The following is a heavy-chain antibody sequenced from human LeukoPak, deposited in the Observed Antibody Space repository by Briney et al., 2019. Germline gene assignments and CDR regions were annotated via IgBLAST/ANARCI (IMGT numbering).Heavy chain of an antibody. V-gene: IGHV3-23*01. CDR2: ISGSGGST. D-gene: IGHD3-22*01. Sequence: PGGSLRLSCAASGFTFSSYAMSWVRQAPGKGLEWVSAISGSGGSTYYADSVKGRFTISRGNSKNTLYLQMNSLRAEDTAVYYCAKDLIRWLPMGVFDYWGQGTLVTVSS. J-gene: IGHJ4*02. CDR3: AKDLIRWLPMGVFDY. CDR1: GFTFSSYA.